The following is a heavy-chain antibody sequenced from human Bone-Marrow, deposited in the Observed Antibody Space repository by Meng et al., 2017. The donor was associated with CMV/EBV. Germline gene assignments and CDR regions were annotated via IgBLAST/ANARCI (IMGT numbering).Heavy chain of an antibody. Sequence: SLKISCAASGFTFDDYAMHWVRQAPGKGLEWVSGISWNSGSIGYADSVKGRFTISRDNAKNSLYLQMNSLRAEDMALYYCAKDSGSYYYGMDVWGQGTTVTVSS. V-gene: IGHV3-9*03. CDR1: GFTFDDYA. CDR3: AKDSGSYYYGMDV. CDR2: ISWNSGSI. D-gene: IGHD1-26*01. J-gene: IGHJ6*02.